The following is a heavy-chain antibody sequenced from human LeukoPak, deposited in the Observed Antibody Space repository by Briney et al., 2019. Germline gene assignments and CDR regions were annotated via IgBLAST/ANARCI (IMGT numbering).Heavy chain of an antibody. CDR2: ISRASTYI. CDR1: GFTFSSYW. Sequence: GGSLRLSCAASGFTFSSYWMSWVRQAPGKGLEWVSSISRASTYIHYADSLEGRFTISRDNAKNSLYLQMNSLRVEDTGVYYCARDEGVWGQGTLVTVSS. V-gene: IGHV3-21*01. J-gene: IGHJ4*02. D-gene: IGHD3-10*01. CDR3: ARDEGV.